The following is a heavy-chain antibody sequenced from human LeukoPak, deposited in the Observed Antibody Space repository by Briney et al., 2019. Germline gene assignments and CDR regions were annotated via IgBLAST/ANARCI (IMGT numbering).Heavy chain of an antibody. D-gene: IGHD3-22*01. CDR1: GGSISSYY. Sequence: PSETLSLTCTVSGGSISSYYWSWVRQPPGKGLEWIGYIYYGGSTNYNPSLKSRVTISVDTSKNQFSLKLSSVTAADTAVYYCARMSSGYSFDYWGQGTLVTVSS. J-gene: IGHJ4*02. V-gene: IGHV4-59*01. CDR3: ARMSSGYSFDY. CDR2: IYYGGST.